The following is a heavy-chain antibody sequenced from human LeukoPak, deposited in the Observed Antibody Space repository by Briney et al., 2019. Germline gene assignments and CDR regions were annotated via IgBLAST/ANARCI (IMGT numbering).Heavy chain of an antibody. CDR1: GYSINTGYY. V-gene: IGHV4-38-2*02. CDR2: IYQTGAT. CDR3: ARVTSAGGDYGSQTY. Sequence: SETLSLTCTVTGYSINTGYYWGWIRQPPGKGLEWIGTIYQTGATYYNPSLQSRVTISVDTSKNQFSLKLSSVTAADTAVYYCARVTSAGGDYGSQTYWGQGTLVTVSS. D-gene: IGHD4-17*01. J-gene: IGHJ4*02.